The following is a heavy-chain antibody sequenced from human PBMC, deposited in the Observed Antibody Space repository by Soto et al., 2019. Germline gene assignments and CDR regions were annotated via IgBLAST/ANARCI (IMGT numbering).Heavy chain of an antibody. CDR1: GYSFTSYW. Sequence: GESLKISCKGSGYSFTSYWIGWVRQMPGKGLEWMGIIYPGDSDTRYSPSFQGQVTISADKSISTAYLQWSSLKASDTAMYYCAIREYSDSSGDDYRGQGTLVTVSS. CDR2: IYPGDSDT. D-gene: IGHD6-6*01. J-gene: IGHJ4*02. CDR3: AIREYSDSSGDDY. V-gene: IGHV5-51*01.